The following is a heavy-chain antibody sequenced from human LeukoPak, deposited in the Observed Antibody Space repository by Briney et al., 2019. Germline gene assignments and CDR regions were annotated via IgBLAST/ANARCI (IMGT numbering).Heavy chain of an antibody. V-gene: IGHV1-3*01. D-gene: IGHD3-22*01. Sequence: ASVKVSCKASGYTFTSYAMRWVRQAPGQRLEWMGWINAGNGNTKYSQKFQGRVTITRDTSASTAYMELSSLRSEDTAVYYCARADYYDSSGYSYYYYGMDVWGQGTTVTVSS. CDR2: INAGNGNT. CDR1: GYTFTSYA. CDR3: ARADYYDSSGYSYYYYGMDV. J-gene: IGHJ6*02.